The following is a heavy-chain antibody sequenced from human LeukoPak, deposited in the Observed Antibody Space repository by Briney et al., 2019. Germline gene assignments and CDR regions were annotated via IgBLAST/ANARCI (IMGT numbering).Heavy chain of an antibody. CDR2: IYPVDSDT. V-gene: IGHV5-51*01. Sequence: GESLKISCKGSGYSLTRYWIGWVRQMPGKGMEWMGIIYPVDSDTTYSPSFQGQVTISADKSTNTAYLQWSSLKASDTAMYYCARHPQTYTSGWYLWDYWGQGTLVTVSS. CDR1: GYSLTRYW. J-gene: IGHJ4*02. D-gene: IGHD6-19*01. CDR3: ARHPQTYTSGWYLWDY.